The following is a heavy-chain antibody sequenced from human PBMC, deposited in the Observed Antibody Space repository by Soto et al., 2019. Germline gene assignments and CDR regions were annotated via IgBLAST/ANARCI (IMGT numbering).Heavy chain of an antibody. J-gene: IGHJ4*02. CDR3: ATDLNWEHY. V-gene: IGHV3-7*04. Sequence: EVQLVESGGGLVQPGRSLRLSCEASGFTFGTYWMTWVRQPPGKGLECVADIKPDGSERYYVDSVKSRFTISRDNAKNSLYLHMNSLRAEDTAVYYCATDLNWEHYWGQGTLVTVSS. CDR1: GFTFGTYW. D-gene: IGHD7-27*01. CDR2: IKPDGSER.